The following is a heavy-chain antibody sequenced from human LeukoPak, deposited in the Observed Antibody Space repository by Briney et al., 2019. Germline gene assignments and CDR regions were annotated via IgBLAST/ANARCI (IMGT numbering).Heavy chain of an antibody. V-gene: IGHV3-15*01. CDR3: TTGYRIAAVGREF. Sequence: PGRSLRLSCAASGFTFSSYGMHWVRQAPGKGLEWVGRIKSKTDGGTTDYAAPVKGRFTISRDDSKDTLYLQMDSLKTEDTAVYYCTTGYRIAAVGREFWGQGTLVTVSS. CDR1: GFTFSSYG. D-gene: IGHD6-13*01. J-gene: IGHJ4*02. CDR2: IKSKTDGGTT.